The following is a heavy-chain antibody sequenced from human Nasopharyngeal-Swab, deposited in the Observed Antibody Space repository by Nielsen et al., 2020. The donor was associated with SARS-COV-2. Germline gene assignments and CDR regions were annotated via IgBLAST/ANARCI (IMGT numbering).Heavy chain of an antibody. CDR1: GYNLTELS. J-gene: IGHJ5*02. CDR2: FDPEDGET. V-gene: IGHV1-24*01. CDR3: ATGPAAGNPTWWFDP. D-gene: IGHD6-13*01. Sequence: ASVKVSCKVSGYNLTELSMNWVRQAPGKGLEWMGGFDPEDGETIYAQKFQGRVTMTEDTSTDTAYMELSSLRSEDTAVYYRATGPAAGNPTWWFDPWGQVTLVTVSS.